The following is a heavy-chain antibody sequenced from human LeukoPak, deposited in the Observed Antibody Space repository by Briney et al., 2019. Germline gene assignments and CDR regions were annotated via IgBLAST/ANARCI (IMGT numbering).Heavy chain of an antibody. J-gene: IGHJ4*02. CDR3: ARGGYRVAAAGTY. Sequence: SETLSLTCAVYGGSFSGYYWSWIRQPPGKGLEWIGEINHSGSTNYNPSLESRVTISVDTSKNQFSLKLSSVTAADTAVYYCARGGYRVAAAGTYWGQGTLVTVSS. V-gene: IGHV4-34*01. D-gene: IGHD6-13*01. CDR2: INHSGST. CDR1: GGSFSGYY.